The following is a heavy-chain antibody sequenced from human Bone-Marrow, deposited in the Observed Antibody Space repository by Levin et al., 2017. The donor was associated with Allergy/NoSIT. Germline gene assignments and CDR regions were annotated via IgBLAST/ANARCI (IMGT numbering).Heavy chain of an antibody. J-gene: IGHJ4*02. V-gene: IGHV3-21*01. CDR2: ISSSIRHI. D-gene: IGHD5-24*01. CDR1: GFTFLSYT. Sequence: GESLKISCAASGFTFLSYTMAWVRQAPGKGLEWVSSISSSIRHIYYADSLKGRFTISRDNAKNSLYLQMSSLRVEDTAVYYCARGLRGMATITGVHSWGQGTLVTVSS. CDR3: ARGLRGMATITGVHS.